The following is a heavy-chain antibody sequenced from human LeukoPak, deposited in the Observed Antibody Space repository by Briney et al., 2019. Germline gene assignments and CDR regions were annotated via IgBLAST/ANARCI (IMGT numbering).Heavy chain of an antibody. Sequence: GGSLRLSCAASGFTISSYTMSWVRQAPGKGLEWVSTITTSDGNTYYADSVKGRFIVPRDNSKNTLLLQMNSLRAEDTAVYYCAKDGGLWVSAHWGDSWGRGTLVTVTS. CDR2: ITTSDGNT. CDR1: GFTISSYT. D-gene: IGHD7-27*01. V-gene: IGHV3-23*01. CDR3: AKDGGLWVSAHWGDS. J-gene: IGHJ4*02.